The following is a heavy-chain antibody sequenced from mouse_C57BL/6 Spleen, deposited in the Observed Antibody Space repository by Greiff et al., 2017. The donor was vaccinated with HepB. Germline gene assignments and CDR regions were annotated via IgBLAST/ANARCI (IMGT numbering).Heavy chain of an antibody. J-gene: IGHJ4*01. CDR3: SREAYYSNPYYAMDY. D-gene: IGHD2-5*01. CDR1: GYTFTSYW. V-gene: IGHV1-61*01. CDR2: IYPSDSET. Sequence: QVQLQQPGAELVRPGSSVKLSCKASGYTFTSYWMDWVKQRPGQGLEWIGNIYPSDSETHYNQKFKDKATLTVDKSSSTAYMQLSSLTSEDSAVYYCSREAYYSNPYYAMDYWGQGTSVTVSS.